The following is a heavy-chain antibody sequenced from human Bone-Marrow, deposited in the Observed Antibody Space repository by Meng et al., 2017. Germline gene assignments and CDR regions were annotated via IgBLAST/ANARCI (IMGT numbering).Heavy chain of an antibody. Sequence: GESLKISCKGSGYSFTSYWIGWVRQMPGKGLEWMGIIYPGDSDTRYSPSFQGQVTISADKSISTAYLQWSSLKASDTAIYYCARLNYDRIGGNWFDPWGQGTLVTVSS. V-gene: IGHV5-51*01. D-gene: IGHD3-22*01. J-gene: IGHJ5*02. CDR2: IYPGDSDT. CDR1: GYSFTSYW. CDR3: ARLNYDRIGGNWFDP.